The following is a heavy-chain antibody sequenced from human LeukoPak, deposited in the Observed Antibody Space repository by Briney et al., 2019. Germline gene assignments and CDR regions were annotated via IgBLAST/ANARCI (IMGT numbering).Heavy chain of an antibody. Sequence: VASVKVSCKASGGTFSSYAISWVRQAPGQGLEWMGRIIPILGIANYAQKFQGRVTITADKSTSTAYMELSSLRSEDTAVYYCARESCGVTIFGVVIRNAPYYYYGMDVWGQGTTVTVSS. CDR3: ARESCGVTIFGVVIRNAPYYYYGMDV. CDR1: GGTFSSYA. D-gene: IGHD3-3*01. V-gene: IGHV1-69*04. CDR2: IIPILGIA. J-gene: IGHJ6*02.